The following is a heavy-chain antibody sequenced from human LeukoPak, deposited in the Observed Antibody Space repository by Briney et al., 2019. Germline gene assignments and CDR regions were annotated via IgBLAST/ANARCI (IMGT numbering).Heavy chain of an antibody. V-gene: IGHV3-30*02. CDR3: AKVNSGPLKAPFDY. CDR2: IRYDGSNK. CDR1: GFTFSSYG. J-gene: IGHJ4*02. Sequence: GGSLRLSCAASGFTFSSYGMHWVRQAPGKGLEWVAFIRYDGSNKYYADSVKGRFTISRDNSKNTLYLQMNSLRAEDTAVYYCAKVNSGPLKAPFDYWGQGTLVTVSS. D-gene: IGHD1-26*01.